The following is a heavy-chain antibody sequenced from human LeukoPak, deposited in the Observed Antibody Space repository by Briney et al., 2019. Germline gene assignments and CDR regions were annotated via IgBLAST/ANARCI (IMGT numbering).Heavy chain of an antibody. D-gene: IGHD6-19*01. CDR3: ARDLGAVAGTFWYYYGMDV. CDR2: MNPNSGNT. Sequence: GASVKVSCKASGYTFTSYDINWVRQATGQGLEWMGWMNPNSGNTGYAQKFQGRVTITRNTSISTAYMELSSLRSEDTAVYYCARDLGAVAGTFWYYYGMDVWGQGTTVTVSS. V-gene: IGHV1-8*03. J-gene: IGHJ6*02. CDR1: GYTFTSYD.